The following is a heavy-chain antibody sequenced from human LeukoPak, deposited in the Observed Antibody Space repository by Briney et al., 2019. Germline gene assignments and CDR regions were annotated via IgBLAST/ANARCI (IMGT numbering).Heavy chain of an antibody. Sequence: ASVKVSCKPSGYTFIGSYMHWGRHAPGQRLEWMGWINPKSGGTNYAQKSQGRVTMTPDTSISTAYMELSRLKSDDTAVYFCAREGGLTGYYDIFDIWGQGTMVIVSS. J-gene: IGHJ3*02. CDR3: AREGGLTGYYDIFDI. CDR2: INPKSGGT. CDR1: GYTFIGSY. D-gene: IGHD3-9*01. V-gene: IGHV1-2*02.